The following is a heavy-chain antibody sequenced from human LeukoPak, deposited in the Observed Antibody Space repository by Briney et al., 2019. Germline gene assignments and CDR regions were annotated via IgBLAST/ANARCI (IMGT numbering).Heavy chain of an antibody. V-gene: IGHV3-7*03. CDR3: ARDQYCSGGTCYYFGWDV. CDR1: GFTFSSFW. CDR2: VKQDGGEK. D-gene: IGHD2-15*01. Sequence: GGSLGLSCAASGFTFSSFWMSWVRQAPGKGLEWVANVKQDGGEKYYVDSVKGRFTISRDNAKNSLYLQMNSLRAEDTAVYYSARDQYCSGGTCYYFGWDVWGKGTTVTVST. J-gene: IGHJ6*04.